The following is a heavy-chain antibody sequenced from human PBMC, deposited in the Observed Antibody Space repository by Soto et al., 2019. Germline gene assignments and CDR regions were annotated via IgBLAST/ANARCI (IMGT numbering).Heavy chain of an antibody. CDR1: GGSISNYY. Sequence: SETLSLTCTVSGGSISNYYWSWIRQPPGRGLEWIGHIFYSGSTNYNPALKSRVTISVDTSKSQFSLKLSSVTAADTAVYYCAKDSGYNDAYFRWFDPWGQRTLLTVSS. D-gene: IGHD5-18*01. CDR2: IFYSGST. J-gene: IGHJ5*02. V-gene: IGHV4-59*01. CDR3: AKDSGYNDAYFRWFDP.